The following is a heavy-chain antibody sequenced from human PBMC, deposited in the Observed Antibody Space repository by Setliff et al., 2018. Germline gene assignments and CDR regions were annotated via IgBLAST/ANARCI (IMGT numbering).Heavy chain of an antibody. D-gene: IGHD6-25*01. J-gene: IGHJ5*02. CDR3: VPGRGS. Sequence: PGGSLRLSCTASGLSYTNDWVSWVRQAPGKGLEWLASINPHGSEKYYADSVKGRLTISRDDAKNSLSLQMNNLRTEDTAVYYCVPGRGSWGQGALVTVSS. V-gene: IGHV3-7*01. CDR1: GLSYTNDW. CDR2: INPHGSEK.